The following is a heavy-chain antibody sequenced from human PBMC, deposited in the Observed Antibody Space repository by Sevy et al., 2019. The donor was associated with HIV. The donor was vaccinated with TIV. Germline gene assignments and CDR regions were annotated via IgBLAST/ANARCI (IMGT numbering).Heavy chain of an antibody. D-gene: IGHD3-16*01. CDR3: AKGQGYDYIWGNERSADYFDY. V-gene: IGHV3-30*18. CDR2: ISHAGSYQ. CDR1: RFTFSTYD. Sequence: GGSLRLSCAASRFTFSTYDIHWVRQAPGKGLEWVAVISHAGSYQYYTDSVKGRFTISRDDSKNKAYLQMNSLRADDSGVYYCAKGQGYDYIWGNERSADYFDYWGQGTLVTVSS. J-gene: IGHJ4*02.